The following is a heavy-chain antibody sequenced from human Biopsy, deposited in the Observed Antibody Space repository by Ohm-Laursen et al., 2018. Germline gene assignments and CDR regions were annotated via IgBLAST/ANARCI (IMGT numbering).Heavy chain of an antibody. V-gene: IGHV4-38-2*01. Sequence: GTLSLTCAVSGYSVTNDYYWGWIRQPPGKGLEWIGNIYYDGFTYYNPSLKSQVAMSVDTSKNQFSLRLTSVTAADTAVYYCARVAGGYAYYYGMDVWGQGTTVIVSS. J-gene: IGHJ6*02. CDR1: GYSVTNDYY. CDR3: ARVAGGYAYYYGMDV. CDR2: IYYDGFT. D-gene: IGHD5-12*01.